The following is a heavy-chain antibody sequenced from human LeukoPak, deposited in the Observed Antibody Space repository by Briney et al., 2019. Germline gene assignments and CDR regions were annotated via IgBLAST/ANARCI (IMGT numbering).Heavy chain of an antibody. Sequence: GGSLRLSCEASGFTFTTYSMTWVRQAPGKGLEWVSIISSGSSAIFSADALKGRFTISRDDAKNLLYLDMNSLTAEDTAVFYCARDWRNKYSNSWSRGEWYFDLWGRGTLVTVSS. D-gene: IGHD6-13*01. J-gene: IGHJ2*01. CDR1: GFTFTTYS. CDR3: ARDWRNKYSNSWSRGEWYFDL. CDR2: ISSGSSAI. V-gene: IGHV3-21*01.